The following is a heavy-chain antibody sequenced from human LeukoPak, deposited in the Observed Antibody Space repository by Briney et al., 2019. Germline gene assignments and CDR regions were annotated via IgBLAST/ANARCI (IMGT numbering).Heavy chain of an antibody. CDR1: GGSFSGYY. V-gene: IGHV3-23*01. J-gene: IGHJ4*02. CDR3: AKDTNGDSSGYDDY. CDR2: ISGSGGST. Sequence: ETLSLTCAVYGGSFSGYYWSWIRQAPGKGLEWVSAISGSGGSTYYADSVKGRFTISRDNSKNTLYLQMNSLRAEDTAVYYCAKDTNGDSSGYDDYWGQGTLVTVSS. D-gene: IGHD3-22*01.